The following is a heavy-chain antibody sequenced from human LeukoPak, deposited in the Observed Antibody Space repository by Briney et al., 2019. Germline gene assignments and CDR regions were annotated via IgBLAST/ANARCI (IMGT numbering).Heavy chain of an antibody. Sequence: EASVKVSCKASGGTFSSYAISWVRQAPGQGLEWMGRIIPIFGTANYAQKFQGRVTITTDESTSPAYMELSSLRSEDTAVYYCARVEDYRSFDYWGQGTLVTFSS. J-gene: IGHJ4*02. CDR1: GGTFSSYA. CDR3: ARVEDYRSFDY. D-gene: IGHD4-11*01. V-gene: IGHV1-69*05. CDR2: IIPIFGTA.